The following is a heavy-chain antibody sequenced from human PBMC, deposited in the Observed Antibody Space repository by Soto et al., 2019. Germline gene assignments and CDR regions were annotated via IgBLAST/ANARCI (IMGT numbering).Heavy chain of an antibody. Sequence: EVQLVETGGGLIQPGGSLRLSCAASGFTVSSNYMSWARQAPGKGLEWVSVIYSGGSTYYADSVKGRFTISRDNSKNTLYLQMNSLRAEDTAVYYCAGRIHYCSGGSCYYYYGMDVWGQGTTVTVSS. J-gene: IGHJ6*02. CDR3: AGRIHYCSGGSCYYYYGMDV. D-gene: IGHD2-15*01. V-gene: IGHV3-53*02. CDR1: GFTVSSNY. CDR2: IYSGGST.